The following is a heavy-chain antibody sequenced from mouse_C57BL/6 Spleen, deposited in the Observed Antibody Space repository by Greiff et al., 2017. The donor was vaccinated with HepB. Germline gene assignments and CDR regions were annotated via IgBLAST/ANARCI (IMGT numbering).Heavy chain of an antibody. CDR3: ARTARIKY. J-gene: IGHJ2*01. CDR1: GYSITSGYG. D-gene: IGHD1-2*01. Sequence: DVQLVESGPGLVKPSQSLSLTCTVTGYSITSGYGWNWIRQFPGNKLEWMGYISYSGSTNYNPSLKSRISITRDTSKNQFFLQLNSVTTEDTATYYCARTARIKYWGQGTTLSLL. CDR2: ISYSGST. V-gene: IGHV3-2*02.